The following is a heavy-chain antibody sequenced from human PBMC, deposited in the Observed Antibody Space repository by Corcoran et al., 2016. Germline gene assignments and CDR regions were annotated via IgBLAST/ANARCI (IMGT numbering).Heavy chain of an antibody. V-gene: IGHV3-73*02. J-gene: IGHJ5*02. CDR1: GFTFSGSA. CDR3: TRVPYYYDSSGYP. Sequence: EVQLVESGGGLVQPGGSLKLSCAASGFTFSGSAMHWVRQASGKGLEWVGRIRSKANSYATAYAASVKGRFTISRDDSKNTAYLQMSSLKTEDTAVYYCTRVPYYYDSSGYPWGQGTLVTVSS. D-gene: IGHD3-22*01. CDR2: IRSKANSYAT.